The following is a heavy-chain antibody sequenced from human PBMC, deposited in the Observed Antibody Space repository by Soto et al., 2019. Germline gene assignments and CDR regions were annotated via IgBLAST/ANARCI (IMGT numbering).Heavy chain of an antibody. Sequence: GGSLRLSCAASGFTFSSYGMHWVRQAPGKGLEWVAVISYDGSNKYYADSVKGRFTISRDNSKNTLYLQMNSLRAEDTAVYYCAKSKDADSYYTSLQFDYWGQGTLVTVSS. CDR2: ISYDGSNK. J-gene: IGHJ4*02. D-gene: IGHD3-3*01. CDR1: GFTFSSYG. V-gene: IGHV3-30*18. CDR3: AKSKDADSYYTSLQFDY.